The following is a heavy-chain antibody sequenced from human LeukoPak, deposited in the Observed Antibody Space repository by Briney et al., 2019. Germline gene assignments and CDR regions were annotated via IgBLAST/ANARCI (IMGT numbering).Heavy chain of an antibody. CDR2: ISADGGST. J-gene: IGHJ4*02. CDR1: GLNFDDSA. CDR3: AKAGYSSGWYHYYFDY. Sequence: GGSLRLSCVASGLNFDDSAMHWVRQAPGKGLEWVSLISADGGSTFSADSVKGRFSISRDNSKNSLYLQMNSLRSEDTAMYYCAKAGYSSGWYHYYFDYWGQGTLVTVSS. D-gene: IGHD6-19*01. V-gene: IGHV3-43*02.